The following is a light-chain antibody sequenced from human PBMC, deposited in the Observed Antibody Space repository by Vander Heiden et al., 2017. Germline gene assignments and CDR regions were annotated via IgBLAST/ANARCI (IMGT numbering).Light chain of an antibody. V-gene: IGKV3-20*01. CDR3: QKYGSSPLT. J-gene: IGKJ4*01. Sequence: IALPQSPCTLSLSPGDRVTLTCRASQSVSSSYLAWYQQKPGQAPRLLIYGASSRATGIPDRFSGSGSGTDFTLTISRLEPEDIAVYYCQKYGSSPLTFGGGTKVEIK. CDR2: GAS. CDR1: QSVSSSY.